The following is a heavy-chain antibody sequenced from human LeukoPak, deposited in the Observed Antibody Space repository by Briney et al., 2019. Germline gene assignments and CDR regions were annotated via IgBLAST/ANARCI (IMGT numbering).Heavy chain of an antibody. CDR1: GGSISSGGYY. CDR3: ARSRIQLWNSPFDY. CDR2: IYYSGST. D-gene: IGHD5-18*01. V-gene: IGHV4-31*03. Sequence: KPSQTLSLTCTVSGGSISSGGYYWRWIRQHPGKGLEWIGYIYYSGSTYYNPSLKSRVTISVDTSKNQFSLKLSSVTAADTGVYYCARSRIQLWNSPFDYWGQGTLVTASS. J-gene: IGHJ4*02.